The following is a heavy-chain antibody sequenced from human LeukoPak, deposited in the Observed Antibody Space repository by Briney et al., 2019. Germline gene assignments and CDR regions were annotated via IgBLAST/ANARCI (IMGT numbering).Heavy chain of an antibody. CDR3: AKGGSVQPNYYGMDV. CDR2: LSGSGNNI. J-gene: IGHJ6*02. D-gene: IGHD3-16*01. Sequence: GGSLRLSCAASGFIFNNYAMNWVRQAPGKGLEWVSGLSGSGNNIFYAASVRGRFTISRDNSKNTVNLQMISLTAADTAVYFCAKGGSVQPNYYGMDVWGQGTTVIVSS. CDR1: GFIFNNYA. V-gene: IGHV3-23*01.